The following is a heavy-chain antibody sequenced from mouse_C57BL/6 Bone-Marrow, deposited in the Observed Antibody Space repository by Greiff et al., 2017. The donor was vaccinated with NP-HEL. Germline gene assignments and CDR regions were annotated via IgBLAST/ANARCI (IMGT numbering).Heavy chain of an antibody. V-gene: IGHV1-72*01. CDR2: IDPNSGGT. Sequence: QVQLKQPGAELVKPGASVKLSCKASGYTFTSSWMHWVKQRPGRGLEWIGRIDPNSGGTKYNEKFKSKATLTVDKPSSTAYMQLSSLTSEDSAVYYCASSGSSYVRYYAMDYWGQGTSVTVSS. CDR3: ASSGSSYVRYYAMDY. CDR1: GYTFTSSW. J-gene: IGHJ4*01. D-gene: IGHD1-1*01.